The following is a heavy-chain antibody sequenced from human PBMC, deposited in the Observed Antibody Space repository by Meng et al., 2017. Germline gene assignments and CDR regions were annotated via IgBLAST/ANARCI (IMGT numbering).Heavy chain of an antibody. V-gene: IGHV3-33*01. CDR2: IWYDGSNK. Sequence: QGQLVGVGGGVVQPGRSLRLSFAAFGFTFMIYGMNWVRQAPGKGLEWVAVIWYDGSNKYYADSVKGRFTISRDNSKNTLYLQMNSLRAEDTAVYYCARDRGLLSGTSDYWGQGTLVTVSS. CDR3: ARDRGLLSGTSDY. CDR1: GFTFMIYG. J-gene: IGHJ4*02. D-gene: IGHD2-21*02.